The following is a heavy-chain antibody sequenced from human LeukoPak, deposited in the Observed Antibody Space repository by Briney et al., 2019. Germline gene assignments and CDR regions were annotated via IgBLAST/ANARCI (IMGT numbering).Heavy chain of an antibody. CDR2: ISVSGGST. J-gene: IGHJ6*03. D-gene: IGHD5-18*01. CDR1: GFTFSSYA. V-gene: IGHV3-23*01. CDR3: AKDPLPIQLWLGYYMDV. Sequence: HPRGSLRLSCAASGFTFSSYAMSWVRQAPGKGLEWVSAISVSGGSTYYADSVKGRFTISRDNSKNTLYLQMNSLRAEDTAVYYCAKDPLPIQLWLGYYMDVWGKGTTVTVSS.